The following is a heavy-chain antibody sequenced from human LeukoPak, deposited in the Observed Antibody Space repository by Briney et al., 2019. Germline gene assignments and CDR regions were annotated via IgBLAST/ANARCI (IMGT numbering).Heavy chain of an antibody. CDR3: ARPYYYFIDV. CDR2: IHHSGST. Sequence: TSETLSLTCTVSGGSISSYYWSWIRQPPGKGLEWIGEIHHSGSTNYSPSLKSRVTISVDKSENQFSLKLTSVTAADTAVYYCARPYYYFIDVWGRGTTVTVSS. V-gene: IGHV4-59*12. J-gene: IGHJ6*03. CDR1: GGSISSYY.